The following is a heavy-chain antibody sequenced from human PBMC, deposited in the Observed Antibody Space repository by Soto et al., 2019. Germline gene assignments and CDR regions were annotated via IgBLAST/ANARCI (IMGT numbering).Heavy chain of an antibody. CDR2: ISYDGSNK. CDR1: GFTFSSYG. Sequence: GGSLRLSCAASGFTFSSYGMHWVRQAPGKGLEWVAVISYDGSNKYYADSVKGRFTISRDNSKNTLYLQMNSLRAEDTAVYYCAKDLQTAIVVVITGAFDIWGQGTMVTVSS. D-gene: IGHD3-22*01. V-gene: IGHV3-30*18. J-gene: IGHJ3*02. CDR3: AKDLQTAIVVVITGAFDI.